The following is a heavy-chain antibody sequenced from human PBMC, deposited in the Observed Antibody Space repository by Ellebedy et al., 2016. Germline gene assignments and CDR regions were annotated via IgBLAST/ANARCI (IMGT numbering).Heavy chain of an antibody. Sequence: ASVKVSCKASGYTFTGYYMHWVRQAPGQGLEWMGWINPSSGGTNYAQKFQGRVTMTRDTSISTAYMELSRLRSDDTAVYYCASSQYSSGWVDYWGQGTLVTVSS. J-gene: IGHJ4*02. CDR3: ASSQYSSGWVDY. V-gene: IGHV1-2*02. D-gene: IGHD6-19*01. CDR1: GYTFTGYY. CDR2: INPSSGGT.